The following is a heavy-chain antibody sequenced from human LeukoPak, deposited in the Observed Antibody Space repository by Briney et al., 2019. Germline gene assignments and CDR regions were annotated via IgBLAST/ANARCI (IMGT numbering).Heavy chain of an antibody. CDR1: GFTFSSYG. D-gene: IGHD2-15*01. V-gene: IGHV3-30*02. CDR2: IRFDGSNK. J-gene: IGHJ4*02. Sequence: GGSLRLSCAESGFTFSSYGMHTVRQAPGKGVEWVAFIRFDGSNKYYANSVKGRFTISRDNSENTLYLQMNSLRAEDTAVYYCAKESWGYCSGGSCYFYWGQGTLVTVSS. CDR3: AKESWGYCSGGSCYFY.